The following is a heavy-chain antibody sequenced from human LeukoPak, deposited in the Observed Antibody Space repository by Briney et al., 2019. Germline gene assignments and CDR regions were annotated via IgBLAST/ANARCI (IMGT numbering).Heavy chain of an antibody. CDR2: INHSGST. V-gene: IGHV4-34*01. CDR1: GGSFSGYY. Sequence: SETLSLTCAVYGGSFSGYYWSWIRQPPGKGLEWIGEINHSGSTNYNPSLKSRVTISVDTSKNQFSLKLSSVTAADTAVYYCARGSRASYYYGMDVWGQGTTVTVSS. CDR3: ARGSRASYYYGMDV. J-gene: IGHJ6*02.